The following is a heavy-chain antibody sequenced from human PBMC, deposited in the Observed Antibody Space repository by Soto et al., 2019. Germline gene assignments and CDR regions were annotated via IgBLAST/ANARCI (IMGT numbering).Heavy chain of an antibody. CDR3: ARQRTTVVTQAYFDH. D-gene: IGHD2-21*02. Sequence: NPSETLSLTCIVSVESIISSSYYWGWIRQPPGKGLEWTGSIYYSGRTYYNPSFKSRVTISIDTSKNQFSLKLSSVTATDTAVYYCARQRTTVVTQAYFDHWGQGALVTVSS. J-gene: IGHJ4*02. CDR1: VESIISSSYY. CDR2: IYYSGRT. V-gene: IGHV4-39*01.